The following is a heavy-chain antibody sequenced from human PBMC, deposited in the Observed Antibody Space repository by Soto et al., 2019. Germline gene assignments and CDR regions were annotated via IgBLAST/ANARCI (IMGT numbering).Heavy chain of an antibody. V-gene: IGHV4-59*08. Sequence: PSETLSLTCTVSGGSISSYYWSWIRQPPGKGLEWIGYIYYSRSTNYNPSLKSRVTISVDTSKNQFSLKLSSVTASDTAVYYCARHSSSLLVWFDPWGQGTLVTVSS. CDR2: IYYSRST. CDR3: ARHSSSLLVWFDP. CDR1: GGSISSYY. D-gene: IGHD6-6*01. J-gene: IGHJ5*02.